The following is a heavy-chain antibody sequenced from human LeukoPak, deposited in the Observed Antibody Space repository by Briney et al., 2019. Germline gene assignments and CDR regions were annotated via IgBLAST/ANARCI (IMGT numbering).Heavy chain of an antibody. V-gene: IGHV4-39*07. Sequence: SETLSLTCTVSGGSISSSSYYWGWIRQPPGKGLEWIGSIYYSGGTYYNPSLKSRVTISVDTSKNQFSLKLSSVTAADTAVYYCARDRAGVTPFYWGQGTLVTVSS. CDR2: IYYSGGT. CDR1: GGSISSSSYY. J-gene: IGHJ4*02. D-gene: IGHD2-21*02. CDR3: ARDRAGVTPFY.